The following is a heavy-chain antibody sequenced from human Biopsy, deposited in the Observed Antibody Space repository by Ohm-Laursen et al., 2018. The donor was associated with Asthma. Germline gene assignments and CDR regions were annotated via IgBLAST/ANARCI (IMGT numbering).Heavy chain of an antibody. CDR3: ARKAGSCISRTCYSLDF. V-gene: IGHV1-69*01. CDR1: GGTVNTEV. Sequence: SSDKVSCKSLGGTVNTEVIGWARQPPGEGIGWKGGNNLGFGTTTYPQKFQDRATITADDSTSTVYRELSSLRSEDTAVDYCARKAGSCISRTCYSLDFWGQGTLVTVSS. J-gene: IGHJ4*02. CDR2: NNLGFGTT. D-gene: IGHD2-2*01.